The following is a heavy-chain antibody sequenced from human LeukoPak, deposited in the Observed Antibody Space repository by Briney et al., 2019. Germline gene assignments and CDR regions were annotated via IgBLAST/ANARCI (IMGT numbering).Heavy chain of an antibody. CDR2: IRYDGSDI. D-gene: IGHD1-26*01. CDR1: GFTFSTSG. CDR3: AKDYPSAVGSSPFEY. Sequence: GGSLRLSCAASGFTFSTSGMHWVRQAPGKGLEWVAFIRYDGSDIHYPDSVKGRFSISRDNFKNTLHLQMNSLRAEDTAIYYCAKDYPSAVGSSPFEYWGQGTLVTVSS. J-gene: IGHJ4*02. V-gene: IGHV3-30*02.